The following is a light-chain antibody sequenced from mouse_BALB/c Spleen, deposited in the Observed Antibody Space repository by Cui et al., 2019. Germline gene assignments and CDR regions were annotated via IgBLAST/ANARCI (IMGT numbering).Light chain of an antibody. V-gene: IGKV8-21*01. CDR1: QSLLNSRTRKNY. CDR2: WAS. CDR3: KQSYNLFT. J-gene: IGKJ4*01. Sequence: DIVMPQSPSSLAVSAGEKVTMSDKYSQSLLNSRTRKNYLAWYQQKPGQSPKLLIYWASTRESGVPDRFTGSGSGTDFTLTISSVQAEDLAVYYCKQSYNLFTFGSGTKLEIK.